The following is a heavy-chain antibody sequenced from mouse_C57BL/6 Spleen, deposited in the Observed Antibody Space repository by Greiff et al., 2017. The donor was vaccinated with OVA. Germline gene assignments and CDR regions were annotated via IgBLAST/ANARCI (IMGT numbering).Heavy chain of an antibody. V-gene: IGHV5-6*01. CDR2: ISSGGSYT. CDR3: ARQSYYGSSSYWYFDV. Sequence: EVHLVESGGDLVKPGGSLKLSCAASGFTFSSYGMSWVRQTPDKRLEWVATISSGGSYTYYPDSVKGRFTISRDNAKNTLYLQMSSLKSEDTAMYYCARQSYYGSSSYWYFDVWGTGTTVTVSS. J-gene: IGHJ1*03. CDR1: GFTFSSYG. D-gene: IGHD1-1*01.